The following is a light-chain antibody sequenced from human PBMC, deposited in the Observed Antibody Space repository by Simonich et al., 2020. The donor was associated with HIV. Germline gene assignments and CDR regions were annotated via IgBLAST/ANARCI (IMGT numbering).Light chain of an antibody. V-gene: IGKV1-27*01. CDR3: QKYNSAPFT. Sequence: DIQMTQSPSSLSASVGNRVTITCRASQGMSNYLAWYQQKPGKVPKLLIYAASTLQSGVPSRFRVSGSGTDFTLTISSLQPEDVATYYCQKYNSAPFTFGQGTRLEIK. CDR2: AAS. CDR1: QGMSNY. J-gene: IGKJ5*01.